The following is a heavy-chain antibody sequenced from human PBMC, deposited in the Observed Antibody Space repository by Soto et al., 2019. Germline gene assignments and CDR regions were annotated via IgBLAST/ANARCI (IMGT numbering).Heavy chain of an antibody. D-gene: IGHD1-26*01. CDR1: GFTFSSYA. J-gene: IGHJ4*02. CDR2: ISYDGSNK. Sequence: GGSLRLSCAASGFTFSSYAMHWVRQAPGKGLEWVAVISYDGSNKYYADSVKGRFTISRDNSKNTLYLQMNSLRAEDTAVYYCARSAGSSTRDYFGYWGQGTLVTVSS. CDR3: ARSAGSSTRDYFGY. V-gene: IGHV3-30-3*01.